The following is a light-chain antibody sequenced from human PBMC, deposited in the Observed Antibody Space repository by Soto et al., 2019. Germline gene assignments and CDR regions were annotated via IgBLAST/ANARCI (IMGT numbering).Light chain of an antibody. V-gene: IGKV3-11*01. CDR3: QPRPDWL. Sequence: EVVLTQSPATLSLSPGDRATLSCRASQNVGNYFAWYQQQPGQAPRLLIYDASNRAAGIPARFSGSGSGTDCTLTISRLAPEDSAVYYCQPRPDWLFGWGTKVEIK. CDR2: DAS. CDR1: QNVGNY. J-gene: IGKJ4*01.